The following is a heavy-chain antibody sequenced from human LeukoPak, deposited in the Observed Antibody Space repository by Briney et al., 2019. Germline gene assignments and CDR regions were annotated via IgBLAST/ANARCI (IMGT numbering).Heavy chain of an antibody. V-gene: IGHV1-18*01. CDR3: ARVPGGATGRFDY. CDR2: ISAYNGNT. CDR1: GYSFTSYG. J-gene: IGHJ4*02. D-gene: IGHD1-26*01. Sequence: GESLKISCKGSGYSFTSYGISWVRQAPGQGLEWMGWISAYNGNTNYAQKLQGRVTMTTDTSTSTAYMELRSLRSDDTAVYYCARVPGGATGRFDYWGQGTLVTVSS.